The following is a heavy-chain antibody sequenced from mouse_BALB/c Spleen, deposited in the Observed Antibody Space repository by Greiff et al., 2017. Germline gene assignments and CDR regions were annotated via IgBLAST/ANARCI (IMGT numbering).Heavy chain of an antibody. V-gene: IGHV5-6-5*01. J-gene: IGHJ1*01. CDR2: ISSGGST. CDR1: GFTFSSYA. D-gene: IGHD1-1*01. Sequence: EVQVVESGGGLVKPGGSLKLSCAASGFTFSSYAMSWVRQTPEKRLEWVASISSGGSTYYPDSVKGRFTISRDNARNILYLQMSSLRSEDTAMYYCATGSSSYWYFDVWGAGTTVTVSS. CDR3: ATGSSSYWYFDV.